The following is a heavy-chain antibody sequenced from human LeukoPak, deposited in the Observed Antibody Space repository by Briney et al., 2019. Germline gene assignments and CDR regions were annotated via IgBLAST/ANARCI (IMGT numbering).Heavy chain of an antibody. CDR1: RFTFSSYA. J-gene: IGHJ3*02. Sequence: GGSLRLSCAASRFTFSSYAMSWVRQAPGKGLEWVSYISSSGRTTYYAESVKGRFTISRDNAKNSLYLQMNSPRAEDTAVYYCAREASGYSYGLDAFDIWGQGTMVTVSS. V-gene: IGHV3-48*03. CDR2: ISSSGRTT. D-gene: IGHD5-18*01. CDR3: AREASGYSYGLDAFDI.